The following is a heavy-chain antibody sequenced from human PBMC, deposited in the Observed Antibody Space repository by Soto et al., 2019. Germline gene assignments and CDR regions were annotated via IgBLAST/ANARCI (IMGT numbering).Heavy chain of an antibody. J-gene: IGHJ5*01. D-gene: IGHD3-16*01. CDR2: ISDDGSRT. CDR1: GFSFSTFE. CDR3: VNGGWLDF. V-gene: IGHV3-23*01. Sequence: PGGSLRLSCAASGFSFSTFEMSWVRQAPGRGLEWVSFISDDGSRTYYADAVKGRFTISRDNSKHTLYLQMNSLTAEDTAVYACVNGGWLDFWGQGTLVTVSS.